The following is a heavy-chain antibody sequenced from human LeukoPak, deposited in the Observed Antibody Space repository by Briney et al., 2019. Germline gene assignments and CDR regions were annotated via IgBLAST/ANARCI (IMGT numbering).Heavy chain of an antibody. CDR1: GGSISSSNW. Sequence: SETLSLTCAVSGGSISSSNWWRWVRQPPGKGLEWIGEIYHSGSTKYDRSLKSRVTIAVDKAKKQLSLKLSSVTAADTAVYYCARDRALALTGLGGAFDIWGQGTMVTVSS. CDR3: ARDRALALTGLGGAFDI. D-gene: IGHD3-9*01. J-gene: IGHJ3*02. CDR2: IYHSGST. V-gene: IGHV4-4*02.